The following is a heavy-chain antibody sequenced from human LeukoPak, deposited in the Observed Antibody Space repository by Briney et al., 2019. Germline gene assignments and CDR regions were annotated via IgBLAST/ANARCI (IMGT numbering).Heavy chain of an antibody. Sequence: ASVKVSCKASGYTFTNYDINWVRQATGQGLEWMGWMNPNSGNTGYAQKFQGRVTINRNTSISTAYMELSSLRSEDTAVYYCARCATPRIACFDFWGQGTLVTASS. D-gene: IGHD2-15*01. CDR3: ARCATPRIACFDF. V-gene: IGHV1-8*02. CDR1: GYTFTNYD. CDR2: MNPNSGNT. J-gene: IGHJ4*02.